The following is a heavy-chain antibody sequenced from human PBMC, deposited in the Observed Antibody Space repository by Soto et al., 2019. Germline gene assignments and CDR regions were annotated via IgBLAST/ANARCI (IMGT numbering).Heavy chain of an antibody. CDR2: INHSGST. J-gene: IGHJ5*02. CDR3: ARGHCSGGSCYFGWFDP. V-gene: IGHV4-34*01. D-gene: IGHD2-15*01. CDR1: GGSFSGYY. Sequence: PSETLSLTCAVYGGSFSGYYWSWIRQPPGKGLEWIGEINHSGSTNYNPSLKSRVTISVDTSKNQFSLKLSSVTAADTAVYYCARGHCSGGSCYFGWFDPWGQGTLVTVSS.